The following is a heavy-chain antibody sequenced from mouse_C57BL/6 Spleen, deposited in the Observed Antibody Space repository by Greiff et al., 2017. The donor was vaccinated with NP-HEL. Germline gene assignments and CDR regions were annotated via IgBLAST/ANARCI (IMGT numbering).Heavy chain of an antibody. CDR2: NHPNSGST. J-gene: IGHJ2*01. CDR3: ARRYGVVYYFDY. V-gene: IGHV1-64*01. D-gene: IGHD1-1*01. Sequence: QVQLQQPGAELVKPGASVKLSCKASGYTFTSYWMHWVKQRPGQGLEWIGMNHPNSGSTNYNEKFKSKATLTVDKSSSTDYMQLSSLTSEDSAVYYCARRYGVVYYFDYWGQGTTLTVSS. CDR1: GYTFTSYW.